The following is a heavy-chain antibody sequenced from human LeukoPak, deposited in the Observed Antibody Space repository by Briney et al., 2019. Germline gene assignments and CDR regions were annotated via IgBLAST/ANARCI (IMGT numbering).Heavy chain of an antibody. D-gene: IGHD3-10*01. J-gene: IGHJ5*02. CDR2: ISSSGSTI. CDR3: ARDWENVLLWFGELSPSWFDP. CDR1: GFTFSDYY. V-gene: IGHV3-11*01. Sequence: GGSLRLSCAASGFTFSDYYMSWIRQAPGKGLEWVSYISSSGSTIYYADSVKGRFTISRDNAKNSLYLQMNSLRAEDTAVYYCARDWENVLLWFGELSPSWFDPWGQGTLVTVSS.